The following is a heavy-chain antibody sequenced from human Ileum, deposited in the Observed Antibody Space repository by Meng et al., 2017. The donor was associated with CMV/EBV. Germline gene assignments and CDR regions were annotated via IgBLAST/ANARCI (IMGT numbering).Heavy chain of an antibody. D-gene: IGHD2-15*01. CDR1: GSSMSNYY. V-gene: IGHV4-59*01. CDR2: IYDRGAT. CDR3: ARGGQGPVVY. J-gene: IGHJ4*01. Sequence: QVQLQESGPGLVKPSETLSLTCTVSGSSMSNYYWSGIRQSPATGLEWIGYIYDRGATSYNPSLKSRVTFSIDMSKNQFSLSLTSVTAADTAIYYCARGGQGPVVYWGQGSLVTVSS.